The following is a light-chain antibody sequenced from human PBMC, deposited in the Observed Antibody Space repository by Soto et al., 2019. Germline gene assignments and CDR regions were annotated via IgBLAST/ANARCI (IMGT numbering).Light chain of an antibody. J-gene: IGKJ4*01. V-gene: IGKV3-20*01. CDR1: QSVSSSY. CDR3: QQYGSSRALT. Sequence: EIVLTQSPGTLSLSPGERATLSCRARQSVSSSYLAWYQQKPGQAPRLLIYGASSRATGIPDRFSGSGSGTDFTLTISRLEPEDFAVYYCQQYGSSRALTFGGGTKVEIK. CDR2: GAS.